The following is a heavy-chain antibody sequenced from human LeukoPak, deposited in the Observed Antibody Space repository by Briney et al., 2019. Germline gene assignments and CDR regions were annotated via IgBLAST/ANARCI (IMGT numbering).Heavy chain of an antibody. CDR1: GFTFSSYA. CDR2: ISGSGGST. V-gene: IGHV3-23*01. D-gene: IGHD6-6*01. J-gene: IGHJ4*02. Sequence: PGGSLRPPCAASGFTFSSYAMSWVRQAPGKGLEWVSAISGSGGSTYYADSVKGRFTISRDNSKNTLYLQMNSLRAEDTAVYYCAKDLEQLSDYWGQGTLVTVSS. CDR3: AKDLEQLSDY.